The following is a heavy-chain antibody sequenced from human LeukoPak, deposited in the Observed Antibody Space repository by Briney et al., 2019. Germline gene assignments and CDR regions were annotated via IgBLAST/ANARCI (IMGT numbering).Heavy chain of an antibody. D-gene: IGHD3-9*01. J-gene: IGHJ3*02. Sequence: GGSLRLSCVASGFTFSNYWMHWVRQAPGKGLVWVSRINGDRSTTSYADSVKGRFTISRDNAKNTLYLQMNSLRAEDTAVYYCARATTRGIRYFDWLFSNDAFDIWGQGTMVTVSS. CDR2: INGDRSTT. CDR1: GFTFSNYW. V-gene: IGHV3-74*01. CDR3: ARATTRGIRYFDWLFSNDAFDI.